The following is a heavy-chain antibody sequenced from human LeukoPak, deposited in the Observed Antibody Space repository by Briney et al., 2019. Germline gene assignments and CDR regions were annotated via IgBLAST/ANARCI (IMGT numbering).Heavy chain of an antibody. V-gene: IGHV4-59*01. D-gene: IGHD7-27*01. J-gene: IGHJ4*02. CDR2: IYYSGST. CDR3: AKVPRELTGK. CDR1: GGSISSYY. Sequence: SETLSLTCTVSGGSISSYYWSWIRQPPGKGLEWIGYIYYSGSTNYNPSLKSRVTISVDTSKNQFSLKLSSVTAADTAVYYYAKVPRELTGKWGQGTLVTVSA.